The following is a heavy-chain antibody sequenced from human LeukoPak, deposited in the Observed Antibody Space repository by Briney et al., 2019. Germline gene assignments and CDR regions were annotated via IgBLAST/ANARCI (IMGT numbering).Heavy chain of an antibody. D-gene: IGHD4-17*01. CDR3: ARPDYGDHQFDY. V-gene: IGHV3-30*02. J-gene: IGHJ4*02. CDR2: IRYDGSDK. Sequence: GGSLRLSCAASGFIFTDYGMHWVRQAPGKGLEWLTFIRYDGSDKYYADSVKGRFTISRDNAKNTLYLQMNSLRAEDTAVYYCARPDYGDHQFDYWGQGSLVTVSS. CDR1: GFIFTDYG.